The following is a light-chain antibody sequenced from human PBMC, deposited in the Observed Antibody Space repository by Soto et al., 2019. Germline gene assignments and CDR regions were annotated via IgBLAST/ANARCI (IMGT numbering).Light chain of an antibody. CDR1: GSNIGSNP. CDR2: SNH. V-gene: IGLV1-44*01. Sequence: QSVLTQPPSASGTPGQRVTISCSGGGSNIGSNPVNWYQHLPRTAPKLLISSNHQRPSGVPARFSGSKSITSASLAISGLQAEDEGDYSCETWDDRLRGVVFGGGTKLTVL. CDR3: ETWDDRLRGVV. J-gene: IGLJ2*01.